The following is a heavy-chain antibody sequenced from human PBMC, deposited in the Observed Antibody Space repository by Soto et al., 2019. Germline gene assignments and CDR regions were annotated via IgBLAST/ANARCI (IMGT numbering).Heavy chain of an antibody. CDR1: CYSISSGYY. CDR3: AREPSYYYDSSGYFDY. CDR2: IYHSGST. Sequence: SETLSLTCAVSCYSISSGYYWGWIRQPPGKGLEWIGSIYHSGSTYYNPSLKSRVTISVDTSKNQFSLKLSSVTAADTAVYYCAREPSYYYDSSGYFDYWGQGTLVTSPQ. J-gene: IGHJ4*02. D-gene: IGHD3-22*01. V-gene: IGHV4-38-2*01.